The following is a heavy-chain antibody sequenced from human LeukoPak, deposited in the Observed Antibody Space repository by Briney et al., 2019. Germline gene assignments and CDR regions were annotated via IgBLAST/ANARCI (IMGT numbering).Heavy chain of an antibody. CDR3: AKDCGLKYPIYYFDY. Sequence: PGGSLRLSCAASGFTFRTYCMSWVRQAPGKGLEWVSAISGSGGSTYYADSVKGRFTISRDNSKNTLYLQMNSLRAEDTAVYYCAKDCGLKYPIYYFDYWGQGTLVTVSS. CDR1: GFTFRTYC. D-gene: IGHD2-21*01. CDR2: ISGSGGST. V-gene: IGHV3-23*01. J-gene: IGHJ4*02.